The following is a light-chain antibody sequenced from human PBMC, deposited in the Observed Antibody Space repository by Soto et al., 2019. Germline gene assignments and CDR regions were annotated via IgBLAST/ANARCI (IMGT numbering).Light chain of an antibody. CDR2: KAS. J-gene: IGKJ1*01. CDR3: QQYNSYWT. CDR1: QSSISW. V-gene: IGKV1-5*03. Sequence: STLSSSVGDRVTITCRASQSSISWVAWYQQKPGKAPKLLIYKASSLESGVPSRFSGSGSGTEFTLTISSLQPDDFATYYCQQYNSYWTFGQGTKVDIK.